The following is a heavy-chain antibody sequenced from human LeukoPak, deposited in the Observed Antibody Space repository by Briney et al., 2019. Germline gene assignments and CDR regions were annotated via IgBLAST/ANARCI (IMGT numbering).Heavy chain of an antibody. D-gene: IGHD2-2*01. J-gene: IGHJ4*02. Sequence: PSQTLSLTCTVSGGSISSGGYYWSWIRQHPGKGLEWIGYIYYSGSTYYNPSLKSRVTISVDTSKNQFSLKLSSVTAADTAVYYCARGLIPATDNYFDYWGQGTLVTVSS. CDR3: ARGLIPATDNYFDY. CDR2: IYYSGST. CDR1: GGSISSGGYY. V-gene: IGHV4-31*03.